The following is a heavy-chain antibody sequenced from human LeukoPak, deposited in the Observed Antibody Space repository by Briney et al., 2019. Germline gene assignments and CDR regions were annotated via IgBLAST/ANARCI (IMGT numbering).Heavy chain of an antibody. CDR3: ARSYASSGLDH. D-gene: IGHD3-16*01. CDR2: IHHSGDT. Sequence: SETLSLTCTVSGYSITSIYYWGWIRQPPGKGLEWIGSIHHSGDTAYNPSLKSRVTISVDTSKSQSSLKLSSVTAADTAVYYCARSYASSGLDHWGQGTLVTVSS. V-gene: IGHV4-38-2*02. CDR1: GYSITSIYY. J-gene: IGHJ4*02.